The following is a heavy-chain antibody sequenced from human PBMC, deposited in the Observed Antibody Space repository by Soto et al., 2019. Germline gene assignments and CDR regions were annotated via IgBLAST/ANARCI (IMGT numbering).Heavy chain of an antibody. Sequence: PSETLSLTCSVSGDSVSSGAYYWSWIRQPPGKGLEWIGYVYYSGSTSYNPSLETGVTISVDTSKNQFSRKLTSVTPADTAIYYCARVKRSTSRLDPWGQGTLVTVSS. CDR2: VYYSGST. CDR3: ARVKRSTSRLDP. CDR1: GDSVSSGAYY. J-gene: IGHJ5*02. V-gene: IGHV4-61*08. D-gene: IGHD1-26*01.